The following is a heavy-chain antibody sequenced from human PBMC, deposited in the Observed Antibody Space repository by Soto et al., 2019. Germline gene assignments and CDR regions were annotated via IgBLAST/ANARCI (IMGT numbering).Heavy chain of an antibody. V-gene: IGHV3-23*01. Sequence: GGSLILSCVGAGLTFRSHAMSWVRQAPGKGLEWVSAISQSGDNTYYGDSVKGRFTVSRDNSKNTMYLQMNSLRADDTAVYYWAKGSYTNYNWFDPWGQGTLVTVSS. CDR1: GLTFRSHA. CDR2: ISQSGDNT. CDR3: AKGSYTNYNWFDP. D-gene: IGHD2-8*01. J-gene: IGHJ5*02.